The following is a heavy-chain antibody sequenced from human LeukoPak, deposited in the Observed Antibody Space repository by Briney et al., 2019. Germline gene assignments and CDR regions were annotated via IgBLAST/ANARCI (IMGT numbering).Heavy chain of an antibody. CDR1: AGSCSGYY. D-gene: IGHD3-22*01. V-gene: IGHV4-34*01. CDR2: TNHSEST. CDR3: AKDTPDSSAYYLEN. J-gene: IGHJ4*02. Sequence: SETLSLTCAVYAGSCSGYYWVWIRQPPGNGLEWIGETNHSESTNYNPSLKSRVTISVATSKNQFSLKLTSVTAADTAVYYCAKDTPDSSAYYLENWGQRTLVTVSS.